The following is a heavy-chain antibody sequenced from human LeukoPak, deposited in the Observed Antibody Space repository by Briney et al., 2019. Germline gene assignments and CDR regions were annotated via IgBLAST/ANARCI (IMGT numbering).Heavy chain of an antibody. CDR2: IYFDTKNI. J-gene: IGHJ3*02. CDR3: ARESCLNAVCYTGEGAFDI. Sequence: GGSLRLSCAASGFTFSSYAMHWVRQAPGKGLEWVAVIYFDTKNIHYADSVKGRFTVSRDDSKNTLYLQMNSLRAEDTAVYYCARESCLNAVCYTGEGAFDIWGQGTMVTVSS. V-gene: IGHV3-30*04. CDR1: GFTFSSYA. D-gene: IGHD2-8*01.